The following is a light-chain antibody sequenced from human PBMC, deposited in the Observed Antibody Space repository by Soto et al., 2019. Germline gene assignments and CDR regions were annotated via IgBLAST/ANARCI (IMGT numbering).Light chain of an antibody. CDR1: RDIGYY. CDR3: QQYETVPIT. CDR2: DSS. Sequence: DIQMTQSPSYLSASVGGGVTITCRASRDIGYYRNWYRQKPGKAPELLIYDSSYLQTGVPSRFSGSGSGTHFTFTITRLQSEDFAIYFCQQYETVPITFGQGTRLDIE. V-gene: IGKV1-33*01. J-gene: IGKJ5*01.